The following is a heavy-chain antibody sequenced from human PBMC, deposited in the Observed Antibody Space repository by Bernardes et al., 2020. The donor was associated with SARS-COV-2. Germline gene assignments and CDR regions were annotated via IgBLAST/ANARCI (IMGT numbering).Heavy chain of an antibody. CDR2: VSFDGSLG. V-gene: IGHV3-30*18. CDR1: GFTFSRSG. D-gene: IGHD2-2*01. J-gene: IGHJ4*02. CDR3: AKRTSSSSGPFDS. Sequence: GGSLRLSCAASGFTFSRSGMHWVRQAPGKGLEWVAVVSFDGSLGFYGGAVKGRFAVSRDNSKNTLYLQMSGLRAEDTAVYYCAKRTSSSSGPFDSWGQGTLVTVSS.